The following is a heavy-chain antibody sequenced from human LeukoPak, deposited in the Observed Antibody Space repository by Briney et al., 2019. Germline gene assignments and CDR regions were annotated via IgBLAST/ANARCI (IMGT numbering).Heavy chain of an antibody. D-gene: IGHD1-1*01. CDR1: GFTFSTYW. CDR2: LNSDGSIT. J-gene: IGHJ4*02. Sequence: GGSLRLSCAASGFTFSTYWMHWVRQAPGKGLVWVSGLNSDGSITGYVDSVKGRFTISRDNSKNTLYLQMNSLRAEDTAVYYCAKDTTSAYGFDYWGQGTLVTVSS. V-gene: IGHV3-74*01. CDR3: AKDTTSAYGFDY.